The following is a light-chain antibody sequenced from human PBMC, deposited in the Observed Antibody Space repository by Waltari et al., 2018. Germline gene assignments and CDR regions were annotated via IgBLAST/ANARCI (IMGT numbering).Light chain of an antibody. Sequence: DIVMTQSPDSLAVSLGERATINCKSSQSVLYSSNNKNYVAWYQQKPGQLPKLLVDWASTRESGVPDRFSAGGSGTDFTLTISSLQAEDVAVYYCQQFYTTPMTFGQGTRLEIK. J-gene: IGKJ5*01. CDR2: WAS. V-gene: IGKV4-1*01. CDR3: QQFYTTPMT. CDR1: QSVLYSSNNKNY.